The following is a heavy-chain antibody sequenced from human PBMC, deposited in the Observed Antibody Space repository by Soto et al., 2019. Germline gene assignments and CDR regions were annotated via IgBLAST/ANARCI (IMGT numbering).Heavy chain of an antibody. V-gene: IGHV5-10-1*01. Sequence: GESLKISCQGSGYSFTTYWISWVRQMPGKGLEWMWKIDPGESSTNYSPSFRGHITISVDRSINTAHLQFSSLKAADTAVYYCARLEKWYYNYYGLNVWDQGTMITVSS. CDR2: IDPGESST. J-gene: IGHJ6*02. D-gene: IGHD1-26*01. CDR3: ARLEKWYYNYYGLNV. CDR1: GYSFTTYW.